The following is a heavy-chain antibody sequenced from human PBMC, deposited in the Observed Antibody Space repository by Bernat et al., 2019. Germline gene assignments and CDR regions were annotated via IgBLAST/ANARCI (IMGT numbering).Heavy chain of an antibody. D-gene: IGHD5-12*01. Sequence: QVQLVESGGGVVQPGRSLRLSCAASGFTFSSYGMHWVRQAPGKGLEWVAVISYDGSNKYYADSVKGRFTISRDNSKNTLYLQMNSLRAEDTAVYYCAKLRRGYSGYDVDYWGQGTLVTVSS. CDR2: ISYDGSNK. J-gene: IGHJ4*02. V-gene: IGHV3-30*18. CDR3: AKLRRGYSGYDVDY. CDR1: GFTFSSYG.